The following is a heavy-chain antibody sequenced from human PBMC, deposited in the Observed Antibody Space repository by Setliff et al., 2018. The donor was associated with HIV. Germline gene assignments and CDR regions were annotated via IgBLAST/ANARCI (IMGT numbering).Heavy chain of an antibody. CDR1: GGSFSNHA. D-gene: IGHD6-13*01. CDR3: ARRVAAAGRGYFDL. CDR2: IIPVFGTA. V-gene: IGHV1-69*13. Sequence: ASVKVSCKASGGSFSNHAISWVRQAPGQGLEWMGGIIPVFGTANYAQKFLGRVTITADEYTTTAYMELSSLRSEDTAWYYCARRVAAAGRGYFDLWGQGTLVTVSS. J-gene: IGHJ4*02.